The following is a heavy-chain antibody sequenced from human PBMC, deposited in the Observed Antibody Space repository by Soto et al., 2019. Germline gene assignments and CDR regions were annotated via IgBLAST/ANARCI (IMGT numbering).Heavy chain of an antibody. J-gene: IGHJ6*02. Sequence: GASVKVSCKASGGTFSSYAISWVRQAPGQGLEWMGGIIPIFGTANYAQKFQGRVTITADESTSTAYMELSSLRSEDTAVYYCARAYXFWSGYITGLYYYYGMDVWGQGTTVTVSS. CDR1: GGTFSSYA. D-gene: IGHD3-3*01. V-gene: IGHV1-69*13. CDR3: ARAYXFWSGYITGLYYYYGMDV. CDR2: IIPIFGTA.